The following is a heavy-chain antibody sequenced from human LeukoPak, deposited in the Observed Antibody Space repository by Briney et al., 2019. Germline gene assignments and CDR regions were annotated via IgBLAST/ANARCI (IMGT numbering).Heavy chain of an antibody. CDR3: AKVNLARWLQLRRMGGWFDP. CDR2: ISGSGGST. V-gene: IGHV3-23*01. J-gene: IGHJ5*02. Sequence: PGGSLRLSCAASGFNFNNYAMSWVRQAPGKGLEWVSAISGSGGSTYYADSVKGRFTISRDNSKNTLYLQMNSLRAEDTAVYYCAKVNLARWLQLRRMGGWFDPWGQGTLVTVSS. D-gene: IGHD5-24*01. CDR1: GFNFNNYA.